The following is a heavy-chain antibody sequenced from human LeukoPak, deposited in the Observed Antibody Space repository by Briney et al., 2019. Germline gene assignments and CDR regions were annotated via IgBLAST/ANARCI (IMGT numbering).Heavy chain of an antibody. CDR3: ARDGVEWLLVFSRSLMYGMDV. V-gene: IGHV4-39*07. CDR2: INHSGST. J-gene: IGHJ6*02. CDR1: GASINSSSYF. D-gene: IGHD3-3*01. Sequence: PSETLSLTCTVSGASINSSSYFWGWIRQPPGKGLEWIGEINHSGSTNYNPSLKSRVTISVDTSKNQFSLKLSSVTAADTAVYYCARDGVEWLLVFSRSLMYGMDVWGRGTTVTVSS.